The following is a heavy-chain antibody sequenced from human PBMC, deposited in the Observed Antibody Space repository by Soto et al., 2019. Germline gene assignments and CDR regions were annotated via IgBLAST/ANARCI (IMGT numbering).Heavy chain of an antibody. V-gene: IGHV4-39*01. Sequence: SETLSLTCTVSGGSISSSSYYWGWIRQPPGKGLEWIGSIYYSGSTYYNLSLKSRVTISVDTSKNQFSLKLSSVTAADTAVYYCARAPRGNYGYPSYFDYWGQGTLVTVPS. J-gene: IGHJ4*02. CDR2: IYYSGST. D-gene: IGHD3-10*01. CDR3: ARAPRGNYGYPSYFDY. CDR1: GGSISSSSYY.